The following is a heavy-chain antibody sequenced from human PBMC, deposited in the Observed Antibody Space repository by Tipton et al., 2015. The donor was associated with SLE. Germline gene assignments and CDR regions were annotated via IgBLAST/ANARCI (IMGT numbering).Heavy chain of an antibody. CDR1: GGSFSSYY. J-gene: IGHJ3*02. V-gene: IGHV4-34*01. CDR2: VNHRGSA. CDR3: AREAWGHAFDI. D-gene: IGHD2-21*01. Sequence: TLSLTCAVYGGSFSSYYWSWIRQPPGRGLEWIGEVNHRGSASYNPSLKSRVTISVDTSKNQFSLKLSSMTAADTAVYYCAREAWGHAFDIWGQGTMVTVSS.